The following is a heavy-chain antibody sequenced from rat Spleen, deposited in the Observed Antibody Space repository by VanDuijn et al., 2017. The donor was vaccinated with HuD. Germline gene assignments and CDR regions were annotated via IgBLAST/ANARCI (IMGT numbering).Heavy chain of an antibody. J-gene: IGHJ2*01. CDR2: ISYDGSRT. D-gene: IGHD1-4*01. V-gene: IGHV5S10*01. Sequence: EVQLVESGGGLVQPGRSLKLSCAASGFTFSDYAMAWVRQAPKKGLEWVATISYDGSRTYYRDSVKGRFTISRDNAKSTLYLQMDSLRSEDTATYYCATSPGYYFDYWGQGVMVTVSS. CDR1: GFTFSDYA. CDR3: ATSPGYYFDY.